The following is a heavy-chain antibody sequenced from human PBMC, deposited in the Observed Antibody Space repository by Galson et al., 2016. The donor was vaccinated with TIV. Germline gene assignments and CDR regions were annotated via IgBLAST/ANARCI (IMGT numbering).Heavy chain of an antibody. CDR2: ISGSGGIT. Sequence: VSGISGSGGITYFADSVKGRFTISRDNSRNTLFLQMHSLRVEDTAVYYCAKRKNYGGDAFEDWGQGTLVTVSS. CDR3: AKRKNYGGDAFED. D-gene: IGHD2-21*01. V-gene: IGHV3-23*01. J-gene: IGHJ3*01.